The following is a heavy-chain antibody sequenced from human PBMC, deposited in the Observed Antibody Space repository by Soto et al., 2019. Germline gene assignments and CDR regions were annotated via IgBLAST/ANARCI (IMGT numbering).Heavy chain of an antibody. D-gene: IGHD1-26*01. CDR3: AREEPSGEGAYDY. CDR1: GFTFSSYA. CDR2: ISYDGSNK. Sequence: QVQLVESGGGVVQPGRSLRLSCAASGFTFSSYAMHWVRQAPGKGLEWVAVISYDGSNKYYADSVKGRFIISRDNSKNTLYLQMNSLRAEDTAVYYCAREEPSGEGAYDYWGQGTLVTVSS. V-gene: IGHV3-30-3*01. J-gene: IGHJ4*02.